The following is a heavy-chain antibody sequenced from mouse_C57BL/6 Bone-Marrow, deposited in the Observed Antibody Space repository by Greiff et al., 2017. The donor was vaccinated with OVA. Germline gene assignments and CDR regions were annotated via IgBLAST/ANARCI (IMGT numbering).Heavy chain of an antibody. V-gene: IGHV1-55*01. CDR3: ARGGLGQGMDY. CDR1: GYTFTSYW. Sequence: QVQLQQPGAELVKPGASVKMSCKASGYTFTSYWITWVKQRPGQGLEWIGDIYPGSGSTNYNEKFKSKDTLTVDTSSSTAYMQRSSLTSEDSAVYYCARGGLGQGMDYWGQGTSVTVSS. CDR2: IYPGSGST. D-gene: IGHD4-1*01. J-gene: IGHJ4*01.